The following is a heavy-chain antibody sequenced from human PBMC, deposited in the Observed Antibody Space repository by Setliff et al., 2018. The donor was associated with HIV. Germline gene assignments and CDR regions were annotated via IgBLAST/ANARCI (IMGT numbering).Heavy chain of an antibody. CDR3: AKDGISGGSYPPYYFDY. J-gene: IGHJ4*01. CDR1: GGSISSGGYY. V-gene: IGHV4-61*08. CDR2: IYYSGST. Sequence: SETLSLTCTVSGGSISSGGYYWSWIRQHPGKGLEWIGYIYYSGSTNYNPSLKSRVTISVDTSKNQFSLKLSSVTAADTAVYYCAKDGISGGSYPPYYFDYWGHGTLVTVSS. D-gene: IGHD2-15*01.